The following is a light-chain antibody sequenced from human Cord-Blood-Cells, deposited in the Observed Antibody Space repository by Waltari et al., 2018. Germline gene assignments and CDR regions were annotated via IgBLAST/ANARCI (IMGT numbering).Light chain of an antibody. J-gene: IGLJ1*01. CDR3: NSRDSSGNHYV. CDR2: GKN. Sequence: SSELTQHPAVSVALGQTVRITCQGDSLRSYYASWYQQKPGHAPVLVIYGKNNRPSGIPDRFSGSSSGNTASLTITGAQAEDEADYYCNSRDSSGNHYVFGTGTKVTVL. CDR1: SLRSYY. V-gene: IGLV3-19*01.